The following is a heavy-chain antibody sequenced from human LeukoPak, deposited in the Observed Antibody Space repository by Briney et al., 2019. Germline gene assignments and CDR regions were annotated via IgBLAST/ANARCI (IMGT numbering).Heavy chain of an antibody. CDR2: ISPYNGNT. J-gene: IGHJ4*02. V-gene: IGHV1-18*01. CDR3: ARAGSGSGWYFDY. D-gene: IGHD6-19*01. CDR1: GYDFTSVG. Sequence: ASVKVSCKASGYDFTSVGITWVRQAPGQGLEWMGWISPYNGNTRYVQKLQGRVTMTTDTSTSTAYMELRSLRFDYTAVYYCARAGSGSGWYFDYWGQGTLVTVSS.